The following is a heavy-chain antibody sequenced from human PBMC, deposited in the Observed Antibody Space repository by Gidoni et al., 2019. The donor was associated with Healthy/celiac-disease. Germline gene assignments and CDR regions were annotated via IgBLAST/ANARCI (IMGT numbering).Heavy chain of an antibody. CDR3: ARDAGGIQLWLFY. CDR2: IIPILGIA. D-gene: IGHD5-18*01. CDR1: EGTFSSYT. J-gene: IGHJ4*02. V-gene: IGHV1-69*08. Sequence: QVQLVQSGAEVKKPGSSVKVSCKASEGTFSSYTISWVRQAPGQGLEWMGRIIPILGIANYAQKFQGRVTITADKSTSTAYMELSSLRSEDTAVYYCARDAGGIQLWLFYWGQGTLVTVSS.